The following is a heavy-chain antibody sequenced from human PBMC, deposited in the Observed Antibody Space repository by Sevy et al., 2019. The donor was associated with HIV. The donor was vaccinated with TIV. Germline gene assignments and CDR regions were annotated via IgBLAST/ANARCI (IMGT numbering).Heavy chain of an antibody. Sequence: ASVTVSCRASGYTFTSYDIHWVRQTTGQGLAWMGWMSPNSGNTGYAQKFQGRVTMTRDTSKGTAYMELSSLRSDDTAVYYCVRILSTSYYNYHALDVWGQGTTVTVSS. CDR3: VRILSTSYYNYHALDV. D-gene: IGHD2-2*01. CDR1: GYTFTSYD. V-gene: IGHV1-8*01. J-gene: IGHJ6*02. CDR2: MSPNSGNT.